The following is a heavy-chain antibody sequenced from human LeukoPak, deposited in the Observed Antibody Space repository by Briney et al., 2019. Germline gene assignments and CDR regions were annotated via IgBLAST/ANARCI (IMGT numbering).Heavy chain of an antibody. D-gene: IGHD3-22*01. CDR1: GYTFTGYY. CDR3: ARGGDYYDSSGYYDDAFDI. Sequence: ASVKVSCKASGYTFTGYYMHWVRQAPGQGLEWMGWINSKSSGTNYAQKFQGRVAMTRDTSISTAYMELSRLRSGDTAVYYCARGGDYYDSSGYYDDAFDIWGQGTMVTVSS. J-gene: IGHJ3*02. CDR2: INSKSSGT. V-gene: IGHV1-2*02.